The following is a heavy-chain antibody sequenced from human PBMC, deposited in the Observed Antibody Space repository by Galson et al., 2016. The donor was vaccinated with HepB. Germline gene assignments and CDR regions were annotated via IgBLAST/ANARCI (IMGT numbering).Heavy chain of an antibody. CDR3: ALLRVLDDSYYFDS. J-gene: IGHJ4*02. Sequence: PALVKPTQTLTLTCSFSGVSLSTGGTRVSWIRQPPGKALEWLARVDWDDDKFYSSSLKTRLTISKDTSKNQVVLTMTNMDPVDTATYYCALLRVLDDSYYFDSWGQGTLVTVSS. V-gene: IGHV2-70*04. CDR1: GVSLSTGGTR. D-gene: IGHD3-16*01. CDR2: VDWDDDK.